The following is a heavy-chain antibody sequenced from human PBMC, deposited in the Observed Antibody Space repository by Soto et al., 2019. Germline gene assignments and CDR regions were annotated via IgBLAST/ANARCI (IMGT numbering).Heavy chain of an antibody. Sequence: QVQLQESGPGLVKPSQTLSLTCTVSGGSISSGDYYWSWIRQPPGKGLEWIGYIYYSGSTYYNPSLKSRVTISVDTSKNQFSLKLSSVTAADTAVYYCARAPPPSDYYYYYGMDVWGQGTTVTVSS. V-gene: IGHV4-30-4*01. J-gene: IGHJ6*02. CDR3: ARAPPPSDYYYYYGMDV. CDR1: GGSISSGDYY. CDR2: IYYSGST.